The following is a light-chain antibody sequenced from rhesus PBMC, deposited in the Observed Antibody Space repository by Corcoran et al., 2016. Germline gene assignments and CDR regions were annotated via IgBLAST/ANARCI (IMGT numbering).Light chain of an antibody. V-gene: IGKV1-25*01. CDR2: ETS. Sequence: DIQMTQSPSSLSASVGDRVTITCRASQGIANDLAWYQQKPGETPKLLIYETSTLQSGIPSRFSGSGTVTDFNLTINRLQSEDFATYYCQQYYSVPWTVGQGTKVEIK. J-gene: IGKJ1*01. CDR1: QGIAND. CDR3: QQYYSVPWT.